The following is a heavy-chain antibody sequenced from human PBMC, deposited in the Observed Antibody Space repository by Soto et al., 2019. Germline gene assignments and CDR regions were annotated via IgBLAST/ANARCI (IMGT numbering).Heavy chain of an antibody. Sequence: GGSLRLSCAASGFTFSSYAMHWVRQAPGKGLEWVAVISYDGSNKYYADSVKGRFTISRDNSKNTLYLQMNSLRAEDTAVYYCARVPDWGQGTLVTSPQ. CDR1: GFTFSSYA. CDR2: ISYDGSNK. CDR3: ARVPD. J-gene: IGHJ4*02. V-gene: IGHV3-30-3*01.